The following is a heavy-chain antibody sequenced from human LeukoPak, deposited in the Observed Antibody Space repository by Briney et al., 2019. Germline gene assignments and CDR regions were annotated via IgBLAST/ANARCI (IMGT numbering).Heavy chain of an antibody. CDR2: ISSSSYI. CDR3: ARERIAAADYYFDY. V-gene: IGHV3-21*01. D-gene: IGHD6-13*01. Sequence: PGGSLRLSCAASGFTFSSYSMNWVRQAPGKGLEWVSSISSSSYIYYADSVKGRFTISRDNAKNSLYLQMNSLRAEDTAVYYCARERIAAADYYFDYWGQGTLVTVSS. J-gene: IGHJ4*02. CDR1: GFTFSSYS.